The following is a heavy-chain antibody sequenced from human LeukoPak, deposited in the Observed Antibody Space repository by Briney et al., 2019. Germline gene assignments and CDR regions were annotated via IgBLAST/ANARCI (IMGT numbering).Heavy chain of an antibody. V-gene: IGHV1-2*02. CDR2: INPNSGGT. CDR1: GHTFSGYY. CDR3: ATEYSSSSGWIDP. D-gene: IGHD6-6*01. J-gene: IGHJ5*02. Sequence: ASVKVSCKASGHTFSGYYIHWVRQAPGQGLEWMGWINPNSGGTNYAQKFQGRVTMTRDTSISTVYMEMSRLRSDDTAVFYCATEYSSSSGWIDPWGQGTLVTVSS.